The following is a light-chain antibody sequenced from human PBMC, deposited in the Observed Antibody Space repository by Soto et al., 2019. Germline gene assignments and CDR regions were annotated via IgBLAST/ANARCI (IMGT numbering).Light chain of an antibody. CDR1: SGHSSYA. Sequence: QSVLTQSPSASASLGASVKLTCTLSSGHSSYAIAWHQQQPEKGPRYLIKLNTDGSHSKGDEIPDRFSGSSSGAERYLTISSLQSEDEADYYCQTWGTGVVFGGGTQLTVL. CDR3: QTWGTGVV. V-gene: IGLV4-69*01. J-gene: IGLJ2*01. CDR2: LNTDGSH.